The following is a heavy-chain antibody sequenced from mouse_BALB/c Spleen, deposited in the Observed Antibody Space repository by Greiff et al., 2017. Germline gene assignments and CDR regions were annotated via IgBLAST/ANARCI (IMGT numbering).Heavy chain of an antibody. CDR1: GFTFSSYA. J-gene: IGHJ4*01. V-gene: IGHV5-6-5*01. Sequence: DVKLVESGGGLVKPGGSLKLSCAASGFTFSSYAMSWVRQTPEKRLEWVASISSGGSTYYPDSVKGRFTISRDNARNILYLQMSSLRSEDTAMYYCARGNGGNYAMDYWGQGTSVTVSS. CDR3: ARGNGGNYAMDY. CDR2: ISSGGST.